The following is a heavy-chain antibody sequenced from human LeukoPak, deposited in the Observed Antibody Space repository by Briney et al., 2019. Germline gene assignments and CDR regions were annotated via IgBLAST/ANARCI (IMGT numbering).Heavy chain of an antibody. CDR2: ISGSGGST. CDR1: GFIFSSYG. D-gene: IGHD3-9*01. CDR3: AKARFYDMPLDY. Sequence: GGSLRLSCAASGFIFSSYGMSWVRQAPGKGLEWVSAISGSGGSTYYADSVKGRFTISRDNSKNTLYLQMNSLRAEDTAVYYCAKARFYDMPLDYWGQRTLVTVSS. J-gene: IGHJ4*02. V-gene: IGHV3-23*01.